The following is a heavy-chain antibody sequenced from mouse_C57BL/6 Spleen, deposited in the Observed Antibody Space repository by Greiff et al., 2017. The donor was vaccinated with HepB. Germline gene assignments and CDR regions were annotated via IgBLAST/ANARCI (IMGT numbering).Heavy chain of an antibody. J-gene: IGHJ3*01. CDR2: ISDGGSYT. CDR3: ARDLDFEGFAY. CDR1: GFTFSSYA. Sequence: EVQGVESGGGLVKPGGSLKLSCAASGFTFSSYAMSWVRQTPEKRLEWVATISDGGSYTYYPDNVKGRFTISRDNAKNNLYLQVSHLKSEDTAMYYCARDLDFEGFAYWGQGTLVTVSA. V-gene: IGHV5-4*01.